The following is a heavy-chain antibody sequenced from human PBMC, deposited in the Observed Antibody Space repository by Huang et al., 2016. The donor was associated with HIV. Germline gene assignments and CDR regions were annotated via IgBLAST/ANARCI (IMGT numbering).Heavy chain of an antibody. CDR3: AKAPLAAYYYYYMDV. V-gene: IGHV3-23*01. Sequence: EVQLLESGGGLVQPGGSLRLSCAASGFIFSSHTMSWVRQAPGKGLTWVSCISGNCNRKYYADSWKGGCTISRDNSTNTLFLQMTGLRAEDTAVYYCAKAPLAAYYYYYMDVWGKGTTVTVSS. J-gene: IGHJ6*03. CDR2: ISGNCNRK. CDR1: GFIFSSHT.